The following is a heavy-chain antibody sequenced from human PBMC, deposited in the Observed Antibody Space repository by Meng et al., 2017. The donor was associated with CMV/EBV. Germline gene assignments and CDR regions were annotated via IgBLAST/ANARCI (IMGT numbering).Heavy chain of an antibody. CDR2: INPNSGGT. CDR1: GYTFTGYY. D-gene: IGHD3-22*01. J-gene: IGHJ6*02. CDR3: ARGGERDSSGYRYGMDV. V-gene: IGHV1-2*02. Sequence: ASVKVSCKASGYTFTGYYMHWVRQAPGQGLEWMGWINPNSGGTNYAQKFQGRVTMTRDTSISTAYTELSRLRSDDTAVYYCARGGERDSSGYRYGMDVWGQGTTVTVSS.